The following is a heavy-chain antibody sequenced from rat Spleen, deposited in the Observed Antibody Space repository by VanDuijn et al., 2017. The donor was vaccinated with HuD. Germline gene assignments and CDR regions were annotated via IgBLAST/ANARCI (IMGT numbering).Heavy chain of an antibody. Sequence: QVQLKESGPGLVQPSQTLSLTCTVSGFSLISNSLHWVRQPPGKGLEWMGGIWGDGSTNYNSVFKSRLSISRDTSKNQVFLKMNSLQTEDTVMYFCTRADIASISTDGIGGQGVMVTVSS. D-gene: IGHD1-2*01. CDR2: IWGDGST. V-gene: IGHV2-1*01. CDR1: GFSLISNS. J-gene: IGHJ2*01. CDR3: TRADIASISTDGI.